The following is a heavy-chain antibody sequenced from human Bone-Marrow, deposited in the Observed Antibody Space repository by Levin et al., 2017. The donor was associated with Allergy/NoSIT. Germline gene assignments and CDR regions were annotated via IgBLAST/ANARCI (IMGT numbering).Heavy chain of an antibody. CDR1: GFTFSNYW. V-gene: IGHV3-74*01. Sequence: PGGSLRLSCAASGFTFSNYWMHWVRQAPGKGLVWVSHINSDGSNTNYADSVKGRFTISRDNAKTTLYLQMNSLRDEDTAVYYCARGGCSSTSCLDNWGQGTLVTVSP. CDR3: ARGGCSSTSCLDN. CDR2: INSDGSNT. D-gene: IGHD2-2*01. J-gene: IGHJ4*02.